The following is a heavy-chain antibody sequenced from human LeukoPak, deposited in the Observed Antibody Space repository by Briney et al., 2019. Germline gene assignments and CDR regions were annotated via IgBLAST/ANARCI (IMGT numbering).Heavy chain of an antibody. CDR3: AREIHLDY. J-gene: IGHJ4*02. V-gene: IGHV3-21*01. Sequence: GGSLRLACAASGFTFSSYTMNWVRQAPGKGLEWVSSISSSSSYIYYADSVKGRFTISRGNAKNSLYLQMNSLRAEDTAVYYCAREIHLDYWGQGTLVTVSS. CDR2: ISSSSSYI. CDR1: GFTFSSYT.